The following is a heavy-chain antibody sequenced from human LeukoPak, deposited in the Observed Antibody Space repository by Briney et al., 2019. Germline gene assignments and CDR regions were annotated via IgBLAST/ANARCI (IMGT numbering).Heavy chain of an antibody. J-gene: IGHJ4*02. CDR2: IYYSGST. CDR1: GGSLSSSSYY. V-gene: IGHV4-39*01. D-gene: IGHD1-26*01. CDR3: ARIVGAKSGAFDY. Sequence: PSETLSLTCTVSGGSLSSSSYYWGWIRQPPGKGLEWIGSIYYSGSTYYNPSLKSRVTISVDTSKNQFSLKLSSVTAADTAVYYCARIVGAKSGAFDYWGQGTLVTVSS.